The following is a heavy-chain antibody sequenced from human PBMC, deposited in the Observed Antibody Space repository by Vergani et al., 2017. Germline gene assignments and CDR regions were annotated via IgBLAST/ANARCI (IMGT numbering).Heavy chain of an antibody. CDR2: IYYSGST. D-gene: IGHD2-15*01. CDR1: GGSISSGGYY. CDR3: ASALGLGYCSGGSCYSGGAFDI. V-gene: IGHV4-31*03. J-gene: IGHJ3*02. Sequence: QVQLQESGPGLVKPSQTLSLTCTVSGGSISSGGYYWSWIRQHPGKGLEWIGYIYYSGSTYYNPSLKSRVTISVDTSKNQFSLKLSSVTAADTAVYYCASALGLGYCSGGSCYSGGAFDIWGQGTMVTVSS.